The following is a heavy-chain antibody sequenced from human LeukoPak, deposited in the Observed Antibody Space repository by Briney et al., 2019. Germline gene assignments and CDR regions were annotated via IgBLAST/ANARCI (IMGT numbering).Heavy chain of an antibody. D-gene: IGHD6-6*01. CDR1: GFTFDDYA. J-gene: IGHJ6*03. Sequence: GGSLRLSCAASGFTFDDYAIHWVRQAPGKGLEWVSGISWNSGSIGYADSVKGRFTISRDNAKNSLYLQMNSLRAEDTALYYCAKALAARPYYYYYYMDVWGKGTTVTVSS. CDR3: AKALAARPYYYYYYMDV. V-gene: IGHV3-9*01. CDR2: ISWNSGSI.